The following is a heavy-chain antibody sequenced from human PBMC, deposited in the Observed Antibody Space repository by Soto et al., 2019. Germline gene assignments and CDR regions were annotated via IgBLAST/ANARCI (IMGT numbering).Heavy chain of an antibody. CDR1: GFTFRNYA. CDR3: ARGYCSAVGCYVHYYYGFDV. J-gene: IGHJ6*02. Sequence: GGSLRLSCAAAGFTFRNYAMNWVRQAPGKGLELVSSISSNGGSAYYADSVKGRFTISRDNSKNTLYPQMNSLRADDTAVYYCARGYCSAVGCYVHYYYGFDVWGQGTTVTVSS. D-gene: IGHD2-15*01. V-gene: IGHV3-23*01. CDR2: ISSNGGSA.